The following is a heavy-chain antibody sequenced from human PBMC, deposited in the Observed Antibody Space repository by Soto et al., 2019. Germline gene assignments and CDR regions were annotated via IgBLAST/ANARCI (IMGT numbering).Heavy chain of an antibody. V-gene: IGHV3-66*01. D-gene: IGHD2-2*01. CDR2: IYSGGST. CDR3: ASTGVVPAAANDY. Sequence: GGSLRLSCAASGFTVSSNYMSWVRQAPGKGLEWVSVIYSGGSTYYADSVKGRFTISRDNSKNTLYLQMNSLRAEDTAVYYCASTGVVPAAANDYWGQGTLVTVSS. CDR1: GFTVSSNY. J-gene: IGHJ4*02.